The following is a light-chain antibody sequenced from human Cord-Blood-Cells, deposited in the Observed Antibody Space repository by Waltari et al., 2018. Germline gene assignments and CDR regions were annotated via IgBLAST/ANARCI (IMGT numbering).Light chain of an antibody. V-gene: IGLV2-14*01. CDR1: SSDVGGYNH. CDR3: SSYTSSSTVV. Sequence: QSALTQPASVSGSPGQSITISCTGTSSDVGGYNHVSCYQQHPRKAPKLMIYDVIKRPSGVSNRFSGSKSGNTASLTISGLQAEDEADYYCSSYTSSSTVVFGGGTKLTVL. CDR2: DVI. J-gene: IGLJ2*01.